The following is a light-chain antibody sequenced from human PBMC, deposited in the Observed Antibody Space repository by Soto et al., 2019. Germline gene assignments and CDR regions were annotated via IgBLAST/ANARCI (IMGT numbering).Light chain of an antibody. CDR2: NNL. Sequence: HSALTQPPSVSGAPGQRVTISCTGSSSNFGAGYEVHWYKQVPGAAPTLVIFNNLNRPSGVPERFSGSKSGTSASLVISGLQAEDEADYYCQSFDSSLRVYVFGSGTKLTVL. CDR3: QSFDSSLRVYV. V-gene: IGLV1-40*01. J-gene: IGLJ1*01. CDR1: SSNFGAGYE.